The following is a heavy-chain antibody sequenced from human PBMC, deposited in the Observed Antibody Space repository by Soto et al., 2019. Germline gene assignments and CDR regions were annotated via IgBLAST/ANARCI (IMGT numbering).Heavy chain of an antibody. CDR3: ASLYVWGSYRQSPDFDY. Sequence: QVQLQESGPGLVKPSGTLSLTCAVSGGSISSSNWWSWVHQPPGKGLEWIGEIYHSGSTNYNPSLKSRVTISVDKSKNQFSLKLSSVTAADTAVYYCASLYVWGSYRQSPDFDYWGQGTLVTVSS. V-gene: IGHV4-4*02. CDR1: GGSISSSNW. J-gene: IGHJ4*02. CDR2: IYHSGST. D-gene: IGHD3-16*02.